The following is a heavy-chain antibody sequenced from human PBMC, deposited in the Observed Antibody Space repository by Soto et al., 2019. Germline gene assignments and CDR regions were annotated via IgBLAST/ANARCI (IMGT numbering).Heavy chain of an antibody. Sequence: GGSLRLSCTASGFTFNNYNMNWVRQAPGKGLEWISYITSRSITIYYADSVKGRFTISRDNVKNSLYLQMNSLSVEDTAVYYCARDISHYYPDYWGQGTLVTSPQ. D-gene: IGHD3-22*01. J-gene: IGHJ4*02. CDR3: ARDISHYYPDY. CDR2: ITSRSITI. V-gene: IGHV3-48*01. CDR1: GFTFNNYN.